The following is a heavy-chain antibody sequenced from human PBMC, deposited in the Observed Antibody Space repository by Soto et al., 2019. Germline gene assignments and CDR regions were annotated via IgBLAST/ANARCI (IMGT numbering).Heavy chain of an antibody. CDR2: INAGNGNT. V-gene: IGHV1-3*01. CDR3: ARSALVVVVAATGWFDP. D-gene: IGHD2-15*01. J-gene: IGHJ5*02. Sequence: ASVKVSCKASGYTFTSYAMHWVRQAPGQRLEWMGWINAGNGNTKYSQKFQGRVTITRDTSASTAYMELSSLRSEDTAVYYCARSALVVVVAATGWFDPWGQGTLVTVSS. CDR1: GYTFTSYA.